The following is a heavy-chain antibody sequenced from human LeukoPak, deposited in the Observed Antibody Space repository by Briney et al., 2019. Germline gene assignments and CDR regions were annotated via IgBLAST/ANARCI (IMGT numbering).Heavy chain of an antibody. Sequence: PGGSLRLSCAASGFTFDDYAMHWVRQAPGKGLEWVSGIGWNSGGIVYADSVKGRFTISRGNAKNSLYLQMNSLGAEDTAFYYCVKVTAAGFVDHWGQGTLVTVSS. D-gene: IGHD6-13*01. CDR1: GFTFDDYA. V-gene: IGHV3-9*01. CDR3: VKVTAAGFVDH. CDR2: IGWNSGGI. J-gene: IGHJ4*02.